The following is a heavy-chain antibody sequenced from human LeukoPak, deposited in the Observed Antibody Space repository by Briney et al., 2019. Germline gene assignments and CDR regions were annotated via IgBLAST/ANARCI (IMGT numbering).Heavy chain of an antibody. D-gene: IGHD3-10*01. J-gene: IGHJ4*02. CDR3: ASPRITMVRGVRRAQGDY. V-gene: IGHV4-34*01. CDR1: GGSFSGYY. CDR2: INHSGST. Sequence: SETLSLTCAVYGGSFSGYYWSWIRQPPGKGLEWIGEINHSGSTNYNPSLKSRVTISVDTSKNQFSLKLSSVTAADTAVYYCASPRITMVRGVRRAQGDYWGQGTLVTVSS.